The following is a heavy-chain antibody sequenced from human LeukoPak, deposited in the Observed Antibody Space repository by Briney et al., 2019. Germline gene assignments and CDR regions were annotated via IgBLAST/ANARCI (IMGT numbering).Heavy chain of an antibody. D-gene: IGHD3-22*01. V-gene: IGHV3-7*01. CDR3: ARAPYYETTGPL. J-gene: IGHJ4*02. Sequence: GGSLRLSCVASGFTFSSHWMSWVRQAPDKGLEWVANIRQDGNEKYYVDSAKGRFTISRDNAKNSLYLQMNSLRAEDTAVYYCARAPYYETTGPLWGQGTLVTVSS. CDR2: IRQDGNEK. CDR1: GFTFSSHW.